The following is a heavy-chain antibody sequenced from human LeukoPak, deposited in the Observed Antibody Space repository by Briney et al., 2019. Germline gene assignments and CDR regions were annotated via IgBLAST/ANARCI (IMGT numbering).Heavy chain of an antibody. V-gene: IGHV1-69*04. CDR2: IIPILGIA. CDR3: ARETMVRGVIIDY. Sequence: SVKVSCKASGGTFSSYAVSWVRQAPGQGLEWMGRIIPILGIANYAQKFQGRVTITADKSTSTAYMELSSLRSEDTAVYYCARETMVRGVIIDYWGQATLVTVSS. J-gene: IGHJ4*02. CDR1: GGTFSSYA. D-gene: IGHD3-10*01.